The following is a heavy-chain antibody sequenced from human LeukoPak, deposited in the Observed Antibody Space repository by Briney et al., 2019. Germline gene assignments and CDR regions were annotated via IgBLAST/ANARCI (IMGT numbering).Heavy chain of an antibody. Sequence: GGSLRLSCAASGFTFSSYAVTWVRQAPGKGLEWVSVISGSGGSAYYADSVKGRFTISRDNTKNSLYLQMNSLRDEDTAVYYCAREYSGSYHAFDIWGQGTMVTVSS. CDR3: AREYSGSYHAFDI. CDR1: GFTFSSYA. V-gene: IGHV3-23*01. D-gene: IGHD1-26*01. J-gene: IGHJ3*02. CDR2: ISGSGGSA.